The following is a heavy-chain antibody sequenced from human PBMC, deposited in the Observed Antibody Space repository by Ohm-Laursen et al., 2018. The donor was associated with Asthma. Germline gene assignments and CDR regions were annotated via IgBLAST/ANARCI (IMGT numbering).Heavy chain of an antibody. V-gene: IGHV3-7*01. J-gene: IGHJ1*01. D-gene: IGHD2-15*01. Sequence: GSLRLSCTASGFTFSSYWMSWVRQAPGKGLEWVANIKQDGSEKYYVDSVKGRFTISRDNAKNSLYLQMNSLRAEDTAVYYCARDSCSGGSCYSYSAYFQHWGQGTLVTVSS. CDR3: ARDSCSGGSCYSYSAYFQH. CDR2: IKQDGSEK. CDR1: GFTFSSYW.